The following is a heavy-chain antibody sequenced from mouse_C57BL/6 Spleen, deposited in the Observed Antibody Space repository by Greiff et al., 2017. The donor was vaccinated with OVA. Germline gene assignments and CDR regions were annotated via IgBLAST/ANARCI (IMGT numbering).Heavy chain of an antibody. CDR3: ATAYTPVLAPRYFDD. V-gene: IGHV1-42*01. CDR1: GYSFTGYY. CDR2: INPSTGGT. J-gene: IGHJ2*01. D-gene: IGHD1-1*01. Sequence: VQLKESGPELVKPGASVKISCKASGYSFTGYYMNWVKQSPEQSLEWIGEINPSTGGTTYNQKFKAKATLTVDKSSSTAYMQLKSLTSEDSAFYHCATAYTPVLAPRYFDDWGQGTTLTVSA.